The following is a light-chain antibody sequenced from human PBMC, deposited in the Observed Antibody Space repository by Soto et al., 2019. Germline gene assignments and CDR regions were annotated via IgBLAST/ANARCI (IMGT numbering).Light chain of an antibody. CDR2: GAS. CDR1: QSVSSN. J-gene: IGKJ1*01. V-gene: IGKV3-15*01. CDR3: QQYNNWPVA. Sequence: EIVMTQSPATLSVSPGERATLSCRASQSVSSNLAWYQQKPGQAPRLLIYGASTRATGIPARLSRSGSGTEFTLTISSLQSEAVAVYYCQQYNNWPVAFGQGTKVEIK.